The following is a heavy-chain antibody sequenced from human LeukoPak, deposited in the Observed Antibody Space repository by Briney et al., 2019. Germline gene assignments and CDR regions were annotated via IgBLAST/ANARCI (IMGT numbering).Heavy chain of an antibody. Sequence: GGSLRLSCAASGFTFSNAWMSWVRQAPGKGLEWVGRIKSKTDGGTTDYAAPVKGRFTISRDGSKNTLYLQMNSLKTEDTAVYYCAKDYYYDSSGLGAFDIWGQGTMVTVSS. V-gene: IGHV3-15*01. D-gene: IGHD3-22*01. J-gene: IGHJ3*02. CDR3: AKDYYYDSSGLGAFDI. CDR2: IKSKTDGGTT. CDR1: GFTFSNAW.